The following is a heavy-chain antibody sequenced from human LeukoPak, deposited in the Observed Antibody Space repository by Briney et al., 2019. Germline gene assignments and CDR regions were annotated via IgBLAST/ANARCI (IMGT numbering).Heavy chain of an antibody. V-gene: IGHV1-69*05. CDR1: GGTFSTFP. CDR3: ARERDIVVVPAASRVSWFDP. CDR2: IIPIFGTA. D-gene: IGHD2-2*01. Sequence: ASVKVSCKASGGTFSTFPISWVRQAPGQGLEWMGGIIPIFGTANYAQKFRGRVTITTDESTSTAYMELSSLRSEDTAVYYCARERDIVVVPAASRVSWFDPWGQGTLVTVSS. J-gene: IGHJ5*02.